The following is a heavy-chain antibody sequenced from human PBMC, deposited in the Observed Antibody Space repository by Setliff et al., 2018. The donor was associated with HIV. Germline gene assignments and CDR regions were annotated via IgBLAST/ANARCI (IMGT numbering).Heavy chain of an antibody. CDR2: IYYSGST. J-gene: IGHJ4*02. CDR1: GASVNSNNYY. CDR3: ARQAPSGELYYFDY. Sequence: PSETLSLTCTVSGASVNSNNYYWGWIRQPPGKGLEWIGSIYYSGSTYYNPSLKSRVTISVDTSKNHFSLKLRSVTAADTAVYYCARQAPSGELYYFDYWGQGTLVTVSS. D-gene: IGHD3-10*01. V-gene: IGHV4-39*01.